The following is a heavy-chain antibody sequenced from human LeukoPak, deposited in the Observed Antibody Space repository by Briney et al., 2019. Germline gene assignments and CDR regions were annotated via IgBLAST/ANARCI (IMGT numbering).Heavy chain of an antibody. D-gene: IGHD6-13*01. Sequence: SETLSLTCAVYGGSFSGYYWSWIRQPPGKGLEWIGEINHSGSTNYNPSLKSRVTISVDTFKNQFSLKLSSVTAADTAVYYCARVIAATGPGSYYYGMDVWGQGTTVTVSS. CDR3: ARVIAATGPGSYYYGMDV. J-gene: IGHJ6*02. CDR2: INHSGST. CDR1: GGSFSGYY. V-gene: IGHV4-34*01.